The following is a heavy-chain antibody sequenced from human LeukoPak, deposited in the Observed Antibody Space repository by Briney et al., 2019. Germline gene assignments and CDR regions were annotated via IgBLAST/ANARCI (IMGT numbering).Heavy chain of an antibody. D-gene: IGHD3-22*01. CDR1: GYTFTSYY. CDR2: INPSGGST. J-gene: IGHJ6*02. CDR3: ARDPRTMIVANYGMDV. V-gene: IGHV1-46*01. Sequence: ASVKVSCTASGYTFTSYYMHWVRQAPGQGLEWMGIINPSGGSTSYAQKFQGRVTMTRDTSTSTVYMELSSLRSEDTAVYYCARDPRTMIVANYGMDVWGQGTTVTVSS.